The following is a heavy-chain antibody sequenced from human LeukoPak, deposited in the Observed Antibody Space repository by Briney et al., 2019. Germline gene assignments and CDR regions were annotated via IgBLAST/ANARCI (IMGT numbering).Heavy chain of an antibody. D-gene: IGHD3-10*01. CDR3: ANSRGSGSGNL. CDR1: GFTFSSYW. Sequence: PGGSLRLSCAASGFTFSSYWMSWVRQAPGKGMEWVANIKQDGSEKYYVDSVKGRFTISRDNAKNSLYLQMNSLRAEDTAVYYCANSRGSGSGNLWGQGTMVTVSS. J-gene: IGHJ4*02. V-gene: IGHV3-7*03. CDR2: IKQDGSEK.